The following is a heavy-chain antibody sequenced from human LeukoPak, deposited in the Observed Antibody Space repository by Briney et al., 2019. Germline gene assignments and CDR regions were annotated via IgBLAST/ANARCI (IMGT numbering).Heavy chain of an antibody. J-gene: IGHJ4*02. Sequence: SETLSLTCAVYGGSFSGYYWSWIRQPPGKGLGWIGEINHSGSTNYNPSLKSRVTISVDTSKNQFSLKLSSVTAADTAVYYCARGSVVVKMYYFDYWGLGTLVTVSS. CDR3: ARGSVVVKMYYFDY. D-gene: IGHD3-22*01. V-gene: IGHV4-34*01. CDR2: INHSGST. CDR1: GGSFSGYY.